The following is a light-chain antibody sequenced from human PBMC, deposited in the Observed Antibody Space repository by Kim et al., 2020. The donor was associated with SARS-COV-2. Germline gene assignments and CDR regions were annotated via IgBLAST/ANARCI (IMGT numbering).Light chain of an antibody. CDR1: QDISIY. CDR3: QQLNGYLWT. Sequence: IQLTQSPSSLSASVGDRVTITCRASQDISIYLAWYQQKPGKAPNLLIYATTTLQSGAPSRFSGSGSGTDFTLTISSLQPEDSATYYCQQLNGYLWTFGQGTKLEIK. CDR2: ATT. J-gene: IGKJ1*01. V-gene: IGKV1-9*01.